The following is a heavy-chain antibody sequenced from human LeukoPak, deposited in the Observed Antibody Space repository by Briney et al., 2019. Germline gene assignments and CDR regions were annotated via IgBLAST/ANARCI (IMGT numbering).Heavy chain of an antibody. D-gene: IGHD2-2*01. Sequence: GGSLRLSCAASGFTFSSYWMSWVRQAPGKGLEWVANIKQDGSEKYYVDSVKGRFTISRDNAKNSLYLQMNSLRAEDTAVYYCASSLIVVVPAAMAVFDYWGQGTLVTVSS. CDR1: GFTFSSYW. CDR3: ASSLIVVVPAAMAVFDY. V-gene: IGHV3-7*01. J-gene: IGHJ4*02. CDR2: IKQDGSEK.